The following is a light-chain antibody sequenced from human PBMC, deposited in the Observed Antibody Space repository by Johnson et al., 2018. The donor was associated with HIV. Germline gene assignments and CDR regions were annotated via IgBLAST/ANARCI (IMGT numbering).Light chain of an antibody. J-gene: IGLJ1*01. CDR2: DTI. Sequence: QSVLTQPPSVSAAPGQMVTISCSGSSSNIGNNYVSWYQQVPGTAPRLVIYDTIKRHSGIPDRFSGSKSGTSATLGITGLQTGDEADYYCGTWDSSLNAYVFGAATKVAVL. V-gene: IGLV1-51*01. CDR1: SSNIGNNY. CDR3: GTWDSSLNAYV.